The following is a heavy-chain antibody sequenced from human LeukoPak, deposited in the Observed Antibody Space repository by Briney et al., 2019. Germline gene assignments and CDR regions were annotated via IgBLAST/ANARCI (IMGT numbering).Heavy chain of an antibody. CDR1: GFSFSSYW. Sequence: PGGSLRLSCEGSGFSFSSYWMTWVRQSPGKGPEWVANIKQDESERYTVDSVKGRFTISGDNAKNSVYLQMNSLRAEDTALYYCARLSAYYYGSYFYYYMDVWGKGTTVTVSS. CDR2: IKQDESER. D-gene: IGHD3-10*01. CDR3: ARLSAYYYGSYFYYYMDV. J-gene: IGHJ6*03. V-gene: IGHV3-7*01.